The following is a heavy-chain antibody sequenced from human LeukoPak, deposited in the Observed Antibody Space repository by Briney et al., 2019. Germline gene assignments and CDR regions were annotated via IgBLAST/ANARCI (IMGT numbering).Heavy chain of an antibody. V-gene: IGHV4-59*01. CDR2: IYYSGST. Sequence: PSETLSPTCTVSGGSISSYYWSWIRQPPGKGLEWIGYIYYSGSTNYNPSLKSRVTISVDTSKNQFSLKLSSVTAADTAVYYCARADTGWFDPWGQGTLVTVSS. J-gene: IGHJ5*02. CDR1: GGSISSYY. D-gene: IGHD5-18*01. CDR3: ARADTGWFDP.